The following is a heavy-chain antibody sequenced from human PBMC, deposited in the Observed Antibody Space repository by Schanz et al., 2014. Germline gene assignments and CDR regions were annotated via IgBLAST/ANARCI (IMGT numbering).Heavy chain of an antibody. Sequence: QVQMVESGGGVVQPGRSLRLSCAASGFAFSVYGMHWVRQAPGKGLEWVAFIWYDGSNKYYADSVKGRFTISRDNSKNTLYLQMNSLRAESTAVYYCAKQIHYDILTVTRNWGQGTLVTVSS. CDR3: AKQIHYDILTVTRN. CDR2: IWYDGSNK. J-gene: IGHJ4*02. D-gene: IGHD3-9*01. CDR1: GFAFSVYG. V-gene: IGHV3-33*06.